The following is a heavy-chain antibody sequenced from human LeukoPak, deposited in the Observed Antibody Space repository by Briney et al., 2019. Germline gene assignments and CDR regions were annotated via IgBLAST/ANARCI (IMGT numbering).Heavy chain of an antibody. CDR2: ISSSSSYI. D-gene: IGHD5-24*01. CDR3: ARDLDGYNAFDY. Sequence: PGGSLRLSCAASGLTFSSYSMNWVRQAPGKGLEWVSSISSSSSYICYADSVKGRFTISRDNAKNSLYLQMNSLRAEDTAVYYCARDLDGYNAFDYWGQGTLVTVSS. V-gene: IGHV3-21*01. J-gene: IGHJ4*02. CDR1: GLTFSSYS.